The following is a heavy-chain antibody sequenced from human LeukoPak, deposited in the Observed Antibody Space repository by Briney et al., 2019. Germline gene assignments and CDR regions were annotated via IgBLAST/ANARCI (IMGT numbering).Heavy chain of an antibody. D-gene: IGHD4-23*01. J-gene: IGHJ3*02. CDR2: ISWNSGSI. V-gene: IGHV3-9*01. CDR1: GFTFDDYA. Sequence: QPGGSLRLSCAASGFTFDDYAMHWVRHAPGKGLEWVSGISWNSGSIGYPDSVKGRFTISRDNAKNSLYLQMNSLRAEDTALYYCAKAALGNDAFDIWGQGTMVTVSS. CDR3: AKAALGNDAFDI.